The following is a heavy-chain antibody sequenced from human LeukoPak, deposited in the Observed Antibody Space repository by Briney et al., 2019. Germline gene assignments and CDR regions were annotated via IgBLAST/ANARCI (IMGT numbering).Heavy chain of an antibody. D-gene: IGHD4-17*01. CDR2: IYYSGST. J-gene: IGHJ4*02. CDR1: GGSISSYY. Sequence: SGTLSLTCTVSGGSISSYYWSWVRQPPGKGLEWIGYIYYSGSTNYNPSLKSRVTISVDTSKNQFSLKLSSVTAADTAVYYCARDYYGDFYFDYWGQGTLVTVSS. CDR3: ARDYYGDFYFDY. V-gene: IGHV4-59*01.